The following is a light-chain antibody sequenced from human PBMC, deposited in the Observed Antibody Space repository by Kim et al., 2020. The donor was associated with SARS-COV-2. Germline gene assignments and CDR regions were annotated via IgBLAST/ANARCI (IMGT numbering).Light chain of an antibody. CDR1: QSLLHSDGYNY. CDR2: LGS. CDR3: MQVLQSLT. V-gene: IGKV2-28*01. J-gene: IGKJ4*01. Sequence: DIVMTQSPLSLPVTPGEPASISCRSSQSLLHSDGYNYLDWYLQKPGQSPQLLIYLGSNRASGVPDRFSGSGSGTDFTLKISRVEAEDVGVYYCMQVLQSLTFGGGTKVDIK.